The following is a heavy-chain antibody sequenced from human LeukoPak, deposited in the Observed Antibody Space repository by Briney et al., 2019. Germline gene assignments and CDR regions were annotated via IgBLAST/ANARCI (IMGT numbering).Heavy chain of an antibody. CDR2: VSHDGRTT. V-gene: IGHV3-30*18. CDR1: GSTFSNYG. J-gene: IGHJ1*01. D-gene: IGHD6-25*01. Sequence: GGSLRLSCAASGSTFSNYGMQWVRQAPGKGLEWVAVVSHDGRTTFYADSVKGRFTISRDNSRNTLDLQMYSLRAEDTAVYFCVKEPTSYSSGWYFQHWGQGTLVTVSS. CDR3: VKEPTSYSSGWYFQH.